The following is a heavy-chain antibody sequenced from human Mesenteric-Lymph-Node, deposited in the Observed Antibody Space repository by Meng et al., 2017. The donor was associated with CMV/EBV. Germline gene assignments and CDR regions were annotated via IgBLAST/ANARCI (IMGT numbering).Heavy chain of an antibody. V-gene: IGHV3-11*01. J-gene: IGHJ4*02. D-gene: IGHD3-22*01. CDR2: SSSSGTSI. CDR3: ARTNYYDSSRYYRGGFDY. CDR1: GFTLNDYY. Sequence: GESLKISCAASGFTLNDYYMSWIRQAPGKGLEWISYSSSSGTSIYYADSVKGRFTISRDNSKNTLYLEMNSLRAEDTAVYYCARTNYYDSSRYYRGGFDYWGQGTLVTVSS.